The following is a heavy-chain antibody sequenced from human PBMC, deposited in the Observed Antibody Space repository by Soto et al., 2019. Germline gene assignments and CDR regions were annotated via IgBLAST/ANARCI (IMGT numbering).Heavy chain of an antibody. V-gene: IGHV1-3*01. D-gene: IGHD3-3*01. J-gene: IGHJ5*02. CDR3: ARSSFSRRITLFGAVTTSWFDP. CDR2: INSGDGYT. Sequence: ASVKVSCKASGYTFNKYTIHWVRQAPGQMLEWMGWINSGDGYTKYSQKFQGRVTITRATSANTTYMELSSLKSEDTAVYYCARSSFSRRITLFGAVTTSWFDPWGQGTLVTVSS. CDR1: GYTFNKYT.